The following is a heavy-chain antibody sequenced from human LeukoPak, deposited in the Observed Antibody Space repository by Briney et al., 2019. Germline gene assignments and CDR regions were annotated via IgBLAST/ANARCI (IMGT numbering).Heavy chain of an antibody. J-gene: IGHJ1*01. CDR2: ISGDGSSK. D-gene: IGHD6-25*01. CDR1: GFAFSTYW. V-gene: IGHV3-74*01. Sequence: PGGSLRLSCAASGFAFSTYWMHWVRQAPGKGLVWVSDISGDGSSKNYADSVKGRFTISRDNAKNTLYLQMNSLRAEDTAVYFCARVAATPTWGQGTLVTVSS. CDR3: ARVAATPT.